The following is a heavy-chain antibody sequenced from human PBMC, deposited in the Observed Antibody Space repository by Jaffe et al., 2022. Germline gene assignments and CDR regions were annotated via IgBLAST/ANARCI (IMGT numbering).Heavy chain of an antibody. Sequence: QVQLVESGGGLVKPGGSLRLSCAASGFTFSDYYMSWIRQAPGKGLEWVSYISSSGSTIYYADSVKGRFTISRDNAKNSLYLQMNSLRAEDTAVYYCARDVARYNWNYGDDNDAFDIWGQGTMVTVSS. D-gene: IGHD1-7*01. CDR1: GFTFSDYY. CDR3: ARDVARYNWNYGDDNDAFDI. J-gene: IGHJ3*02. CDR2: ISSSGSTI. V-gene: IGHV3-11*01.